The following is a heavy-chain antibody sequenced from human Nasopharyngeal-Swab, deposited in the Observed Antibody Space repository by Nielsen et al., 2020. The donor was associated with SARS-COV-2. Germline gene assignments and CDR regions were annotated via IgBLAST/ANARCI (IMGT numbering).Heavy chain of an antibody. Sequence: RQAPGKGLEWIGEINHSGSTNYNPSLKSRVTISVDTSENQFSLKLSSVTAADTAVYYCARDPGSGSFYFDYWGQGTLVTVSS. CDR2: INHSGST. CDR3: ARDPGSGSFYFDY. J-gene: IGHJ4*02. D-gene: IGHD3-22*01. V-gene: IGHV4-34*01.